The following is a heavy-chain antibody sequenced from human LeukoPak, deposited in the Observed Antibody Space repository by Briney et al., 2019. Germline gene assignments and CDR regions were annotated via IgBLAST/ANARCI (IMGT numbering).Heavy chain of an antibody. V-gene: IGHV5-51*01. D-gene: IGHD4-17*01. CDR1: GYIFTTSW. CDR3: ARHLATVTASRQYYYYGMDV. Sequence: GESLKISCKASGYIFTTSWIGWVRQMPGKGLEWMGIIYPVDSDIRYNPSFQGQVTISVDKSISTTYLQWSSLKASDTAIYYCARHLATVTASRQYYYYGMDVWGQGTTVTVSS. J-gene: IGHJ6*02. CDR2: IYPVDSDI.